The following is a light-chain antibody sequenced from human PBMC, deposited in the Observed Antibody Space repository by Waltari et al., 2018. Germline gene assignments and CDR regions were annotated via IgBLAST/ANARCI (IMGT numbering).Light chain of an antibody. CDR2: LGS. CDR1: HSLLHSNGYNY. Sequence: DCVLPQSPLSLPVTPGEPASFSCRSSHSLLHSNGYNYLDWYLQKPGQHPQRLIYLGSNLASGVPDRFSGSGSGTDFTLKISRVEAEDVGVYYCMQALQTPWTFGQGTKVEIK. J-gene: IGKJ1*01. CDR3: MQALQTPWT. V-gene: IGKV2-28*01.